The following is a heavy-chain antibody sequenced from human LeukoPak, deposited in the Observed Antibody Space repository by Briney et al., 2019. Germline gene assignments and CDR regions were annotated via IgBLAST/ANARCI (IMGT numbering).Heavy chain of an antibody. CDR1: GGSISSYY. CDR2: IYTSGST. D-gene: IGHD2-21*02. Sequence: SETLSLTCTVSGGSISSYYWSWIRQPAGKGLEWIGRIYTSGSTNYNPSLKSRVTMSVDTSKNQFSLKLSSVTAADTAVYYCASLAYGGGACYSDPFDIWGQGTMVTVSS. CDR3: ASLAYGGGACYSDPFDI. V-gene: IGHV4-4*07. J-gene: IGHJ3*02.